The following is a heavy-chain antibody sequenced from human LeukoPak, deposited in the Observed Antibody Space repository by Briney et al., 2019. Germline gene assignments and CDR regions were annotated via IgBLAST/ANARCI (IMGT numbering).Heavy chain of an antibody. CDR2: IYYSGST. Sequence: PSETLSLTCTVSGGSISSYYWSWIRQPPGKGLEWIGYIYYSGSTNYNPSLKSRVTISVDTSKNQFSLKLSSVTAADTAVYYCARHSVGYGRLYYFDYWGQGTLVTVSS. V-gene: IGHV4-59*08. J-gene: IGHJ4*02. CDR1: GGSISSYY. D-gene: IGHD1-26*01. CDR3: ARHSVGYGRLYYFDY.